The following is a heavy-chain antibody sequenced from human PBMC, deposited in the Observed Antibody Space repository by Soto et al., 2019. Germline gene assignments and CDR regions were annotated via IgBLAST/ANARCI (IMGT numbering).Heavy chain of an antibody. Sequence: SETLSLTCAVSGGSISSSNWWSWVRQPPGKGLEWIGEIYHSGSTNYNPSLKSRVTISVDKSKNQFSLKLSSVTAADTAVYYCARATAEGYNWFDPWGQGTLVTVSS. D-gene: IGHD2-21*02. CDR1: GGSISSSNW. CDR2: IYHSGST. V-gene: IGHV4-4*02. CDR3: ARATAEGYNWFDP. J-gene: IGHJ5*02.